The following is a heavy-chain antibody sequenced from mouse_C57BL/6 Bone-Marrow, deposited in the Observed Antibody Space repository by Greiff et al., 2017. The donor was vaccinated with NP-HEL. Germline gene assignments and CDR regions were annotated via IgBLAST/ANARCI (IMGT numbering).Heavy chain of an antibody. D-gene: IGHD1-1*01. CDR3: AREGDYYGSPYYFYY. J-gene: IGHJ2*01. CDR1: GYTFTSYG. V-gene: IGHV1-81*01. CDR2: IYPRSGNT. Sequence: VQLQQSGAELARPGASVKLSCKASGYTFTSYGISWVKQRTGQGLEWIGEIYPRSGNTYYNEKFKGKATLTADKSSSTAYMELRSLTSEDSAFYFCAREGDYYGSPYYFYYWGQGTTLTVSS.